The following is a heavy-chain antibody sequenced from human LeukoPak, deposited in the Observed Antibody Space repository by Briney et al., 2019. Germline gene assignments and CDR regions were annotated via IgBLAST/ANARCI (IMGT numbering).Heavy chain of an antibody. V-gene: IGHV3-23*01. J-gene: IGHJ4*02. CDR3: ANEIRPNDY. D-gene: IGHD4-17*01. CDR2: ISISGDTT. CDR1: GFTFSSHA. Sequence: GSLRLSCGASGFTFSSHAMTWVRQAPGKGLEWVSAISISGDTTYYADAVKGRFTISRDNSKNTVYLQMNSLRAEDTAVYYCANEIRPNDYWGQGALVTVSS.